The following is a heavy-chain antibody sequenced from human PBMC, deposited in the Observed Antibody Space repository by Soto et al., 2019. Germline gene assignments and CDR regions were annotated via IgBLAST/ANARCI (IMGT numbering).Heavy chain of an antibody. Sequence: PGESLKISCKASGYSFSTYWIAWVRQRPGKGLDWMGIIYPGDSDTRYSPSFQGPVTITATKSITTVFLQWSSLRASDTAMYYCARQIYDSDTGPNFQYYFDSWGQGTPVTVSS. J-gene: IGHJ4*02. D-gene: IGHD3-22*01. CDR2: IYPGDSDT. CDR1: GYSFSTYW. CDR3: ARQIYDSDTGPNFQYYFDS. V-gene: IGHV5-51*01.